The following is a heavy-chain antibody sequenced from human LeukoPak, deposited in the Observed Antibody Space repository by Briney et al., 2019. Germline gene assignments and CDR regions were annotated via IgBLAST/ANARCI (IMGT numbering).Heavy chain of an antibody. CDR3: ARETKRANWFDP. V-gene: IGHV1-2*02. Sequence: ASVKVSCKASGYTFSSYYMHWVRQAPGQGLEWMGWINPNSGGTNYAQKFQGRVTMTRDTSISTAHMEPSRLRSDDTAVYYCARETKRANWFDPWGQGTLVTVSS. J-gene: IGHJ5*02. CDR2: INPNSGGT. CDR1: GYTFSSYY.